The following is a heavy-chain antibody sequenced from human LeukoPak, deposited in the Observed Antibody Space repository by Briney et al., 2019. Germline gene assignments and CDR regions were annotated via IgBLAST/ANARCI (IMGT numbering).Heavy chain of an antibody. Sequence: SETLSLTCTVSGGSISSYYWSWIRQPPGKGLEWIGYIYYSGSTNYNPSLKSRVTISVDTSKNQFSLKLSSVTAADTAVYYCARQKRDILTGYRNWFDPWGQGTLVTVSS. J-gene: IGHJ5*02. V-gene: IGHV4-59*08. CDR3: ARQKRDILTGYRNWFDP. CDR1: GGSISSYY. CDR2: IYYSGST. D-gene: IGHD3-9*01.